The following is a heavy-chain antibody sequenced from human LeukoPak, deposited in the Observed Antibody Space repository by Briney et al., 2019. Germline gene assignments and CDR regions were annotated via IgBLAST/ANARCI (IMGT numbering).Heavy chain of an antibody. J-gene: IGHJ4*02. Sequence: SETLSLTCAVYGGSFSDYYWSWIRQPPGKGLEWIGEINYSGSTNYNPSLRSRVTISVDTSKNQFSLMLNSVTAADTAVYYCARGIWYGSGSSFDSWGQETLVTVSS. CDR2: INYSGST. D-gene: IGHD3-10*01. CDR1: GGSFSDYY. CDR3: ARGIWYGSGSSFDS. V-gene: IGHV4-34*01.